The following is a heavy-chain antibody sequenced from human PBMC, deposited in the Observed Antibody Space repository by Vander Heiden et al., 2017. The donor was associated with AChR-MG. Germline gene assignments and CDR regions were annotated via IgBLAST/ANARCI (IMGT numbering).Heavy chain of an antibody. J-gene: IGHJ4*02. CDR1: GFTVPRYD. V-gene: IGHV3-23*01. D-gene: IGHD2-21*02. CDR3: VKGPAYWGGDCYSVH. Sequence: EVQLLESGGDLVQPGGSLRLSWSASGFTVPRYDMTWVRQAPGQGGWWVSGIRGSAATTYYGDSVKGRFTISRDNSKNTVYLQMNSLRTEDTAVYYCVKGPAYWGGDCYSVHWGQGTLVTVSS. CDR2: IRGSAATT.